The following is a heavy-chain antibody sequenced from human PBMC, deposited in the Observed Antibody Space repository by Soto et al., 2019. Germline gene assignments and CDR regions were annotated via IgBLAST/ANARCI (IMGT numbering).Heavy chain of an antibody. J-gene: IGHJ4*02. CDR1: GFTFSSYT. D-gene: IGHD5-18*01. Sequence: EVQLLESGGGLVQPGGSLRLSCAASGFTFSSYTMNWVRQAPGRGLEWVSSISSISDLIYYADSVKGRFTISRDNAWTSLYLQMNSLRAEDTAVYYCARVYTYGYGFDYWGQGTVVTVSS. CDR3: ARVYTYGYGFDY. V-gene: IGHV3-21*01. CDR2: ISSISDLI.